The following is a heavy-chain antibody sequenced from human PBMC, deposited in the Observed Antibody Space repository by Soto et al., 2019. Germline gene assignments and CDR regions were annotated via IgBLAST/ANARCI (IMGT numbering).Heavy chain of an antibody. J-gene: IGHJ5*02. CDR3: ARVEYYGSGINWSDP. V-gene: IGHV1-2*02. CDR2: INPNSGGT. CDR1: GYTFTGYY. Sequence: GASVKVSCKASGYTFTGYYMHWVRQAPGQGLEWMGWINPNSGGTNYAQKFQGRVTMTRDTSISAAYMELSRLRSDDTAVYYCARVEYYGSGINWSDPWGQGTLVTVSS. D-gene: IGHD3-10*01.